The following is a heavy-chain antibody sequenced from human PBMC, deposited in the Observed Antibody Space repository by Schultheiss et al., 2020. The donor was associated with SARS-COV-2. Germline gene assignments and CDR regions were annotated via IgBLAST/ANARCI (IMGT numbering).Heavy chain of an antibody. Sequence: GGSLRLSCATSGFNFATYAMTWVRQAPGKGLEWVSTISSSSSYIYYADSVKGRFTISRDNAKNTLYLQMNSLRAEDTAVYYCARDRATMIVVVNPYYYYGMDVWGQGTTVTVSS. D-gene: IGHD3-22*01. J-gene: IGHJ6*02. CDR3: ARDRATMIVVVNPYYYYGMDV. CDR1: GFNFATYA. CDR2: ISSSSSYI. V-gene: IGHV3-21*01.